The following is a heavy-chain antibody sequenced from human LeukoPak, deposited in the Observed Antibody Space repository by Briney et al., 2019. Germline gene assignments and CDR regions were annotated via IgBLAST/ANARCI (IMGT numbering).Heavy chain of an antibody. CDR2: INHSGST. J-gene: IGHJ5*02. V-gene: IGHV4-34*01. D-gene: IGHD4-17*01. Sequence: SETLSLTCAVYGGSFSGYYWSWIRQPPGKGLEWIGEINHSGSTNYNPSLKSRVTISIDTSKNQFSLKLSSVTAADTAVYYCARLGASVTTLSWFDPWGQGTLVTVSS. CDR1: GGSFSGYY. CDR3: ARLGASVTTLSWFDP.